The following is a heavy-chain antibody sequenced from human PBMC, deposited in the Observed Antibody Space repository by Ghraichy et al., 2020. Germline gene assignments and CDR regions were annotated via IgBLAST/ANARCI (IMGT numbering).Heavy chain of an antibody. D-gene: IGHD5-12*01. CDR1: GGSISSYY. J-gene: IGHJ4*02. V-gene: IGHV4-59*08. CDR2: IYYSGST. Sequence: SETLSLTCTVSGGSISSYYWSWIRQPPGKGLEWIGYIYYSGSTNYNPSLKSRVTISVDTSKNQFSLKLSSVTAADTAVYYCARSVSGYDSGAFDYWGQGTLVTVSS. CDR3: ARSVSGYDSGAFDY.